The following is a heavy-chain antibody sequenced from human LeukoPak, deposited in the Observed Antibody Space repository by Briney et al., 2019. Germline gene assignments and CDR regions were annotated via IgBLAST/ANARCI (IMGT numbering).Heavy chain of an antibody. CDR1: GFSFNSFE. CDR3: ARETEYYGSGSYYIGY. Sequence: PGGSLRLSCAASGFSFNSFEMNWVRQAPGKGLECVSVIYSGGSTYYADSVKGRFTISRDDAKNTLYLQMNSLRAEDTAVYYCARETEYYGSGSYYIGYWGQGTLVTVSS. D-gene: IGHD3-10*01. CDR2: IYSGGST. V-gene: IGHV3-53*01. J-gene: IGHJ4*02.